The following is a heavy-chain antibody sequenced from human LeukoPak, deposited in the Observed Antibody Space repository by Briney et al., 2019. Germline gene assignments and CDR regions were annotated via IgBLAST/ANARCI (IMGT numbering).Heavy chain of an antibody. Sequence: GGSLTLSCAASGFTFSGDWMSWLRQAPGEGVGLVANIKQDGGEKYYVDSVKGRFTISRDNAKNSLYLQMNSLRAEDTAVYYCARDRGFGQADVWGKGTTVTVSS. CDR1: GFTFSGDW. CDR2: IKQDGGEK. V-gene: IGHV3-7*01. J-gene: IGHJ6*04. D-gene: IGHD3-10*01. CDR3: ARDRGFGQADV.